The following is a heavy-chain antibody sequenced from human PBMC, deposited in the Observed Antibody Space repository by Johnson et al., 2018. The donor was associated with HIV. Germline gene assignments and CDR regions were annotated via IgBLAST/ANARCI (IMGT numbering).Heavy chain of an antibody. CDR2: ISGSGGST. V-gene: IGHV3-23*04. D-gene: IGHD3-3*01. CDR3: AKDHGDYDFWSGYYTGAFDI. J-gene: IGHJ3*02. Sequence: VQLVESGGGVVQPGRSLRLSCAASGFTFSSYAMSWVRQAPGKGLEWVSAISGSGGSTYYADSVKGRFTISRDNSKNTLYLQMNSLRAEDTAVYYCAKDHGDYDFWSGYYTGAFDIWGQGTMVTVSS. CDR1: GFTFSSYA.